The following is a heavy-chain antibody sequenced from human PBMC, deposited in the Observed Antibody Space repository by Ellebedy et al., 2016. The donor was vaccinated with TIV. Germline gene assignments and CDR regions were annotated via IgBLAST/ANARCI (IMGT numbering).Heavy chain of an antibody. CDR1: GFTVSTNF. D-gene: IGHD2-21*01. CDR3: ARVLIGADRSALFGWYGGGPNRVLDY. J-gene: IGHJ4*02. Sequence: GGSLRLSCAASGFTVSTNFMSWVRQAPGKGLQWVSGIYRGGSTYYGDSVKGRFTISRDTSKNTLYLQMNSLRAEDTAVYYCARVLIGADRSALFGWYGGGPNRVLDYWGQGTLVTVSS. CDR2: IYRGGST. V-gene: IGHV3-66*01.